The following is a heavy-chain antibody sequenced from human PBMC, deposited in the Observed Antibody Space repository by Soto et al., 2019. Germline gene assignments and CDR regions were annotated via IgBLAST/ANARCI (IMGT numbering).Heavy chain of an antibody. D-gene: IGHD3-9*01. J-gene: IGHJ4*02. CDR2: IRSSSSYI. Sequence: EVQLVESGGGLVKPGGSLRLSCAASGFTFSRYSMNWVRQAPGKGLEWVSSIRSSSSYINYADSVKGRITISRDNAKNSLYLQMNSLRAEDTAVYYCARESEYYDILTGYYIAYFDYWGQGTLVTVSS. V-gene: IGHV3-21*01. CDR1: GFTFSRYS. CDR3: ARESEYYDILTGYYIAYFDY.